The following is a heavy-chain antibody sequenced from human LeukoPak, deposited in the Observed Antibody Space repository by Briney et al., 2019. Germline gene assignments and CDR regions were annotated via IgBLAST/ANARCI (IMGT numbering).Heavy chain of an antibody. CDR1: GFTFDDYA. V-gene: IGHV3-9*03. D-gene: IGHD1-26*01. Sequence: PGRSLRLSCAASGFTFDDYAMHWVRQAPGKGLEWVSGISWKGDIIGYADSVKGRFTISRDNVKNSLYLQMNSLRPEDMALYYCAKGNSGSYSQDWFDPWGQGTLVTVSS. J-gene: IGHJ5*02. CDR2: ISWKGDII. CDR3: AKGNSGSYSQDWFDP.